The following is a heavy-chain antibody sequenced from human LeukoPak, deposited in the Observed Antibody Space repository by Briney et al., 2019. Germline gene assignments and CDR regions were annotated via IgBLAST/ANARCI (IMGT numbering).Heavy chain of an antibody. D-gene: IGHD3-22*01. Sequence: PSETLSLTCAVYGGSFSGYYWSWIRQPPGKGPEWIGEINHSGSTNYNPSLKSRVTISVDTSKNQFSLKLSSVTAADTAVYYCARDDGGYYYDSSGFDYWGQGTLVTVSS. V-gene: IGHV4-34*01. CDR1: GGSFSGYY. J-gene: IGHJ4*02. CDR3: ARDDGGYYYDSSGFDY. CDR2: INHSGST.